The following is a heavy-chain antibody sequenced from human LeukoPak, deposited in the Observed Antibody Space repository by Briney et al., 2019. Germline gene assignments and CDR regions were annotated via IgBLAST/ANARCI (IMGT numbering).Heavy chain of an antibody. Sequence: GGTLRLSCAASGFTFSSYGMSWVRQAPGKGLEWVSVIYSGGSTYYADSVKGRFTISRDNSKNTLYLQMNSLRAEDTAVYYCARERISNDYGDRGWFDPWGQGTLVTVSS. D-gene: IGHD4-17*01. CDR2: IYSGGST. V-gene: IGHV3-53*01. J-gene: IGHJ5*02. CDR3: ARERISNDYGDRGWFDP. CDR1: GFTFSSYG.